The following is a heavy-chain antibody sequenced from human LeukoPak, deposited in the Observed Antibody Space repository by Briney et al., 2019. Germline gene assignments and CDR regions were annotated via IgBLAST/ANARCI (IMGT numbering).Heavy chain of an antibody. CDR1: GYTLTELS. V-gene: IGHV1-24*01. CDR3: ATGKNYYDSSGYVPPFDY. D-gene: IGHD3-22*01. J-gene: IGHJ4*02. Sequence: GASVKVSCKVSGYTLTELSMHWVRQAPGKGLEWMGGFDPEDGETIYAQKFQGRVTMTEDTSTDTAYMELSSLRSEDTAVYYCATGKNYYDSSGYVPPFDYWGQGTLVTVS. CDR2: FDPEDGET.